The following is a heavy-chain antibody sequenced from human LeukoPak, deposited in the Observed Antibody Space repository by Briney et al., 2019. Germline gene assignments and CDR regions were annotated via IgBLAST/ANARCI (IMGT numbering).Heavy chain of an antibody. D-gene: IGHD3-3*01. CDR3: ARDLELSAVYYFDS. Sequence: PGGSLRLSCAASGFTLSNAYMSWVRQAPGKGLEWVALISSGSEKYYADSVKGRFTISRDNSKNMLYLQMNSLRADDTAVYYCARDLELSAVYYFDSWGQGTLVTVSS. V-gene: IGHV3-30*03. CDR1: GFTLSNAY. J-gene: IGHJ4*02. CDR2: ISSGSEK.